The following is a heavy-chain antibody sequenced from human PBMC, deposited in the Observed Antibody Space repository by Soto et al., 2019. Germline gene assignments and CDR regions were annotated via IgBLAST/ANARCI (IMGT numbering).Heavy chain of an antibody. Sequence: ASVKVSCKASGYDFTAYDINWVRQASGQGLEWMGWMNPINGATGSARRFQGRVSMTRNTATGTAYLELTSLRSDDSAVYHCGRGPSPRAPAGGTPYYYAMDVWGQGTTVTVSS. CDR3: GRGPSPRAPAGGTPYYYAMDV. D-gene: IGHD6-13*01. J-gene: IGHJ6*02. CDR2: MNPINGAT. CDR1: GYDFTAYD. V-gene: IGHV1-8*02.